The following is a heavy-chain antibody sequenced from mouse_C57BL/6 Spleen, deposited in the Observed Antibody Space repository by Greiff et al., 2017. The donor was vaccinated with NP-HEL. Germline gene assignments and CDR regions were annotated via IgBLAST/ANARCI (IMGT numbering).Heavy chain of an antibody. CDR2: ISNGGGST. D-gene: IGHD1-1*01. CDR3: ARHGYGGYFDV. Sequence: DVMLVESGGGLVQPGGSLKLSCAASGFTFSDYYMYWVRQTPEKRLEWVAYISNGGGSTYYPDTVKGRFTISRDNAKNTLYLQMSRLKSEDTAMYYCARHGYGGYFDVWGTGTTVTVSS. J-gene: IGHJ1*03. V-gene: IGHV5-12*01. CDR1: GFTFSDYY.